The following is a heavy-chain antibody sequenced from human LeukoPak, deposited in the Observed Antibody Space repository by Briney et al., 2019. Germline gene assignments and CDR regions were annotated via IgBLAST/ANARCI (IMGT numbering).Heavy chain of an antibody. V-gene: IGHV4-39*07. CDR2: IYYSGST. Sequence: SSDTLSLTCTVSGGSISSISYYWGWIRQPPGKGLEWIGSIYYSGSTYYNPSLKSRVTISVDTSKNQFSLKLSSVTAADTAVYYCARGTYYYDSSGYSFDYWGQGTLVTVSS. D-gene: IGHD3-22*01. J-gene: IGHJ4*02. CDR1: GGSISSISYY. CDR3: ARGTYYYDSSGYSFDY.